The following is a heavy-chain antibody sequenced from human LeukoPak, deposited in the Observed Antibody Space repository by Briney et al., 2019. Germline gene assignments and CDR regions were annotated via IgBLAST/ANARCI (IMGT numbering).Heavy chain of an antibody. D-gene: IGHD3-3*01. CDR3: ARVRAGWSGYNPDY. V-gene: IGHV3-30*03. Sequence: PGGSLRLSCAASGFTFSSYGMHWVRQAPGKGLEWVAVISYDAFNKYYADSVKGRFTISRDNSKNTLYLQMNSLRAEDTAVYYCARVRAGWSGYNPDYWGQGTLVTVSS. CDR2: ISYDAFNK. J-gene: IGHJ4*02. CDR1: GFTFSSYG.